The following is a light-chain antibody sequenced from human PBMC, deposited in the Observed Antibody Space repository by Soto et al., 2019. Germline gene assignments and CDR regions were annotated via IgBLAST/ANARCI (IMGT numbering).Light chain of an antibody. CDR2: GNS. CDR1: SSNIGAGYD. V-gene: IGLV1-40*01. Sequence: QSVLTQPPSVSGAPGQRVTISCNGSSSNIGAGYDVHWYQQLPGTAPKLLIYGNSNRPSGVPDRFSGSKSGTSASLAITGLQAEDEADYYCQSYDSSLSAFYVFGTGTKLTVL. J-gene: IGLJ1*01. CDR3: QSYDSSLSAFYV.